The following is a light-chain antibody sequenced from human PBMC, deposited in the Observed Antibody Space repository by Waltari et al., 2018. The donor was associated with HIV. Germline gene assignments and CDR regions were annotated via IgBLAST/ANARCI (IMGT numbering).Light chain of an antibody. CDR3: QQYYRTPRT. V-gene: IGKV4-1*01. J-gene: IGKJ1*01. Sequence: DIVMTQSPDSLAVSLGERATINCKSSQSVLYISNNKNYLAWYQQKSGQPPKLLIYWASTRESGVPDRFSGSGSGTDFTLTISSLQAEDVAVYYCQQYYRTPRTFGQGTKVEIK. CDR2: WAS. CDR1: QSVLYISNNKNY.